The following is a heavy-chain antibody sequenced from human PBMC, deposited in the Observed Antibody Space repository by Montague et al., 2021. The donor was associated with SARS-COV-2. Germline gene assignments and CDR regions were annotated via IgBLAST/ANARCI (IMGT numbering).Heavy chain of an antibody. CDR1: DGSFSDYS. D-gene: IGHD3-22*01. V-gene: IGHV4-34*01. J-gene: IGHJ4*02. CDR2: INHRGST. CDR3: ARGRQHINMVVVVVTGGEYYFDF. Sequence: SETLSLTCAVYDGSFSDYSWTWIRQPPGKGLEWIGEINHRGSTNYNPSLKSRVTISVDTSKVQFSLKMTSVTAADTAVYYCARGRQHINMVVVVVTGGEYYFDFWGQGTLVAVSS.